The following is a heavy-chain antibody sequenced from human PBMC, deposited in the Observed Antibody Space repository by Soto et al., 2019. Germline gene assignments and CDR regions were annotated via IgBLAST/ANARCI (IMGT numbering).Heavy chain of an antibody. J-gene: IGHJ4*02. CDR1: GFTFSSYA. Sequence: PGGSLRLSCAASGFTFSSYAMSWVRQAPGKGLEWVSAIGGSGGSTYYADSVKGRFTISRDNSKNTLYLQMNSLRAEDTAVYYCAKYGGNSVGCDYWGQGTQVTVSS. CDR2: IGGSGGST. V-gene: IGHV3-23*01. CDR3: AKYGGNSVGCDY. D-gene: IGHD2-21*02.